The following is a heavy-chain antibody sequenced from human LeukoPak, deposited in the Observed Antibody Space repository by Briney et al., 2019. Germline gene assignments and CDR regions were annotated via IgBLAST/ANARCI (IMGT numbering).Heavy chain of an antibody. Sequence: PSETLSLTCSVSGGSVRSDISHWSWIRQPPGKGLEWIGYVHYSGSANYNPSLESPVAMSLDNSKNQFSLDLTSVTAADTAVYYCARNRGWYATDVWGQGAAVTVSS. CDR1: GGSVRSDISH. J-gene: IGHJ6*02. D-gene: IGHD6-19*01. CDR2: VHYSGSA. CDR3: ARNRGWYATDV. V-gene: IGHV4-61*01.